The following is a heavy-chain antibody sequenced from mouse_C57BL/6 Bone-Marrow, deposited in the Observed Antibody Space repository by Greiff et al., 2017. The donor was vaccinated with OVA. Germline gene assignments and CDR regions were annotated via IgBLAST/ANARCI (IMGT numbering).Heavy chain of an antibody. D-gene: IGHD1-1*01. CDR2: IRSKSNNYAT. CDR3: GITTVVADSYAMDY. V-gene: IGHV10-1*01. CDR1: GFSFNTYA. J-gene: IGHJ4*01. Sequence: GGGLVQPKGSLKLSCAASGFSFNTYAMNWVRQAPGKGLEWVARIRSKSNNYATYYADSVKDRFTISRDDSESMLYLQMNNLKTEDTAMYYCGITTVVADSYAMDYWGQGTSVTVSS.